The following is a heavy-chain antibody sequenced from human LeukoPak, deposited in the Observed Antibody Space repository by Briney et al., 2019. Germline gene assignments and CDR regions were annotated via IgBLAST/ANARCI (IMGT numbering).Heavy chain of an antibody. J-gene: IGHJ4*02. D-gene: IGHD3-10*01. CDR3: AAGGYFLDY. V-gene: IGHV3-15*01. Sequence: GGSLRLSCAGSGFTFSNALMNWVRQAPGRGLEWVGRIKSKVDGRTTDYAAAVKGRFTISRDDSKNTVFLQVNSLQSEDTAVYFCAAGGYFLDYWGQGTLVTVSS. CDR2: IKSKVDGRTT. CDR1: GFTFSNAL.